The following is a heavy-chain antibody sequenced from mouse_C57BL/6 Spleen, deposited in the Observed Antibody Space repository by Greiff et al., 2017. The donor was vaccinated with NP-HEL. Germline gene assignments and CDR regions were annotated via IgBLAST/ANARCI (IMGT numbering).Heavy chain of an antibody. CDR3: ASPDYYVSSHPAWFAY. J-gene: IGHJ3*01. CDR2: INPYNGGT. Sequence: VQLQQSGPVLVKPGASVKMSCKASGYTFTDYYMNWVKQSHGKSLEWIGVINPYNGGTSYNQKFKGKATLTVDKSSSTAYMELNSLTSEDSAVYYCASPDYYVSSHPAWFAYWGQGTLVTVSA. V-gene: IGHV1-19*01. D-gene: IGHD1-1*01. CDR1: GYTFTDYY.